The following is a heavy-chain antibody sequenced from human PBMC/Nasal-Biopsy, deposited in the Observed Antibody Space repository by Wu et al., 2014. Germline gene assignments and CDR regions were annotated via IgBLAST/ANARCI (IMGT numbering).Heavy chain of an antibody. V-gene: IGHV3-23*01. J-gene: IGHJ4*02. D-gene: IGHD5-24*01. CDR1: GFIFNNYA. Sequence: SGFIFNNYAMAWVRQAPGKGLEWVSGIRGNGASTHYADSVKGRFTISRDNSNNMVYLQMDSLKVEDTAIYYCVKNYGRWLHLTFYLDHWGQGVLVTVSS. CDR2: IRGNGAST. CDR3: VKNYGRWLHLTFYLDH.